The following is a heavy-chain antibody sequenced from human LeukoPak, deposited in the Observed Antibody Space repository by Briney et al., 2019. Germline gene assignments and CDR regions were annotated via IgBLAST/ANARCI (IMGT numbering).Heavy chain of an antibody. V-gene: IGHV3-33*01. CDR3: ARGIVGATLPDAFDI. CDR1: GFTFSSYG. CDR2: IWYDGSNK. Sequence: PGRSLRLSCEASGFTFSSYGMHWVRQAPGKGLEWVAVIWYDGSNKYYADSVKGRFTISRDNSKNTLYLQMNSLRAEDTAVYYCARGIVGATLPDAFDIWGQGTMVTVPS. D-gene: IGHD1-26*01. J-gene: IGHJ3*02.